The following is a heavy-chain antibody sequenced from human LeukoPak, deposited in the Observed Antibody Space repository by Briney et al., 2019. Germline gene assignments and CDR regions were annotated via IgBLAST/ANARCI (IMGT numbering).Heavy chain of an antibody. D-gene: IGHD3-22*01. CDR3: ARTPPYYYDSSGYCYFDY. CDR2: ISAYNGNT. J-gene: IGHJ4*02. V-gene: IGHV1-18*01. Sequence: ASVEVSCKASGYTFTSYGISWVRQAPGQGLEWMGWISAYNGNTNYAQKLQGRVTMTTDTSTSTAYMELRSLRSDDTAVYYCARTPPYYYDSSGYCYFDYWGQGTLVTVSS. CDR1: GYTFTSYG.